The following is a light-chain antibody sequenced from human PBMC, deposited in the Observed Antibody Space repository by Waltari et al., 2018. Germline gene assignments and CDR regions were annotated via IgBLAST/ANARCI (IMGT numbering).Light chain of an antibody. CDR3: QQTYTTPYT. CDR2: TAS. J-gene: IGKJ2*01. V-gene: IGKV1-39*01. CDR1: QYISDY. Sequence: DIQMSQSPPSLSASVGDRVTITCRASQYISDYLHWYQQKPGKAPQLLIYTASTLQSGVPSRFSGSGSGSDFTLTISSLQPEDFATYCCQQTYTTPYTFGQGTRLEIK.